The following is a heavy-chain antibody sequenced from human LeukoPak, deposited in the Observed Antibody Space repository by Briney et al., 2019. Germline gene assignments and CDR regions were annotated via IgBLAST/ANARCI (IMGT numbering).Heavy chain of an antibody. CDR2: IYPGDSDT. Sequence: GESLKISCKGSGYSFTSYWIGWVRQMPGKGLEWMGIIYPGDSDTRYSPSFQGQVTISADKSISTAYLQWSSLKASDTAMYYCARLFSWGLGRTCYYYYGMDVWGQGTTVTVSS. CDR3: ARLFSWGLGRTCYYYYGMDV. D-gene: IGHD1-7*01. J-gene: IGHJ6*02. CDR1: GYSFTSYW. V-gene: IGHV5-51*01.